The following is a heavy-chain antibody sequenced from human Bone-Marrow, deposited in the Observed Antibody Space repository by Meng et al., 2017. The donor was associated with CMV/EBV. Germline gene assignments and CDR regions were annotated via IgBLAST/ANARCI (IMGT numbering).Heavy chain of an antibody. CDR1: GFTFSSYS. V-gene: IGHV3-7*01. D-gene: IGHD3-10*01. CDR3: ARDLTTSVLLWFGESVGVPSYPYGMDV. J-gene: IGHJ6*01. Sequence: GESLKISCAASGFTFSSYSMNWVRQAPGKGLEWVANIKQDGSEKYYVDSVKGRFTISRDNAKNSLHLQMNSLRAEDTAVYYCARDLTTSVLLWFGESVGVPSYPYGMDVWGQGNTVNIAS. CDR2: IKQDGSEK.